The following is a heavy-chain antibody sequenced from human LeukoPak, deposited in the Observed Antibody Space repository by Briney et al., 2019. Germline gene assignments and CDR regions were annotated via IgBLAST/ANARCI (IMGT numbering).Heavy chain of an antibody. CDR1: GGSISNYY. Sequence: KPSETLSLTCTVSGGSISNYYWSWIRQPPGKGLEWIGYIYYSGSTNYNPSLKSRVTISVDTSKNQFSLKLTSVTAADRAVYYCAGEGHYYDSTGYYYGGEDYWGQGTLVTVSS. D-gene: IGHD3-22*01. J-gene: IGHJ4*02. CDR2: IYYSGST. V-gene: IGHV4-59*01. CDR3: AGEGHYYDSTGYYYGGEDY.